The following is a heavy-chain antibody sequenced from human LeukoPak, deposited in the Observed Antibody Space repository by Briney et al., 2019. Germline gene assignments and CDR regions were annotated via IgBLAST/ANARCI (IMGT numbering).Heavy chain of an antibody. Sequence: GGSLRLSCAASGFTFSSYGMHWVRQAPGKGLEWVANIRQDGLEKYYVASVQGRFTISGDNAKNSLYLQMNSLKADDTAVYYCARAPYYESSGPLWGQGTLVSVSS. J-gene: IGHJ4*02. CDR2: IRQDGLEK. CDR1: GFTFSSYG. V-gene: IGHV3-7*04. D-gene: IGHD3-22*01. CDR3: ARAPYYESSGPL.